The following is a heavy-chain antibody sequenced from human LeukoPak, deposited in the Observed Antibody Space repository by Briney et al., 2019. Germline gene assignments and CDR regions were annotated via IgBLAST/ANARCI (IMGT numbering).Heavy chain of an antibody. CDR3: AKERPPYGSGSYLIDY. CDR1: GCTFSSYG. CDR2: ISYDGSNK. Sequence: GGSLRLSCVASGCTFSSYGMHWVSQAAGKGLEWVAVISYDGSNKYYADSVKGRFTIPRDKSKNTLYLQMNSLRAEYTAVYYCAKERPPYGSGSYLIDYWGQGTLVTVSS. V-gene: IGHV3-30*18. J-gene: IGHJ4*02. D-gene: IGHD3-10*01.